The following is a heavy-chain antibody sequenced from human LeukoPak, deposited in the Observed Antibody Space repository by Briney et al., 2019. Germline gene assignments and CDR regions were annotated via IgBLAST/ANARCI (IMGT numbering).Heavy chain of an antibody. V-gene: IGHV3-23*01. CDR3: AKSDYYDSSGHPSSFEY. CDR2: VSGSGGTT. J-gene: IGHJ4*02. D-gene: IGHD3-22*01. Sequence: GGSLRLSCAASGFPFSSYAMSWVRQAPGRALEWVSAVSGSGGTTYYTDSVKGRFTISRDNSKKTLYLQMNSLRAEDTAVYYCAKSDYYDSSGHPSSFEYWGQGTLVTVSS. CDR1: GFPFSSYA.